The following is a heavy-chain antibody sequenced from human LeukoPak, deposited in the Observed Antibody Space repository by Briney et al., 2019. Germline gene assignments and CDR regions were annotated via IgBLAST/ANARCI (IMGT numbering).Heavy chain of an antibody. J-gene: IGHJ6*03. D-gene: IGHD3-22*01. Sequence: SSVKASCKASGGTFSSYAISWVRQAPGQGLEWMGGIIPIFGTANYAQKFQGRVTITTGESTSTAYMELSSLRSEDTAVYYCHVDLDSSGYYYEGARGYYYMDVWGKGTTVTVSS. CDR1: GGTFSSYA. CDR3: HVDLDSSGYYYEGARGYYYMDV. CDR2: IIPIFGTA. V-gene: IGHV1-69*05.